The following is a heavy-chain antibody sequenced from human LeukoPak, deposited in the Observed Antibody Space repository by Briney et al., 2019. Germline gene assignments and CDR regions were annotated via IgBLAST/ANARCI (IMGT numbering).Heavy chain of an antibody. CDR3: ARVKFQDYEGPNWFDP. J-gene: IGHJ5*02. D-gene: IGHD4-17*01. V-gene: IGHV7-4-1*02. CDR1: GYTFTSYA. Sequence: GASVKVSCKASGYTFTSYAMNWVRQAPGQGLEWMGWINTNTGNPTYAQGFTGRFVFSLDTSVSTAYLQISSLKAEDTAVYYCARVKFQDYEGPNWFDPWGQGTLVTVSS. CDR2: INTNTGNP.